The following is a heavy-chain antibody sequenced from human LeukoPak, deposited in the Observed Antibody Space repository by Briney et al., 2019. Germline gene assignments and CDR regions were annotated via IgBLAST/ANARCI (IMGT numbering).Heavy chain of an antibody. J-gene: IGHJ4*02. Sequence: ASVKVSCKASGYTFTGYYMHWVRQAPGQGLEWMGWINPNSGGTNYAQKFQGRVTMTRDTSISTAYMELSRLRSNDTAVYYCARRGYGDGYCSSTSCSLGTFDYWGQGTLVTVSS. V-gene: IGHV1-2*02. CDR1: GYTFTGYY. D-gene: IGHD2-2*03. CDR2: INPNSGGT. CDR3: ARRGYGDGYCSSTSCSLGTFDY.